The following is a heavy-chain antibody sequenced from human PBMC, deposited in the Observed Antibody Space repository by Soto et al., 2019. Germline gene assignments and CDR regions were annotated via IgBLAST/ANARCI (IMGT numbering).Heavy chain of an antibody. CDR3: AKPPGFNNVVSAYFDY. CDR2: ISASAITT. D-gene: IGHD2-15*01. J-gene: IGHJ4*02. CDR1: GFTFSAYA. V-gene: IGHV3-23*04. Sequence: EVQLVDSGGGLVQPGASLRLSCAGSGFTFSAYAMSWVRQAPGKGLEWVSSISASAITTYNTDSVRGRFTISRDNSRNTVYLQMNSRCAEDTAVYFCAKPPGFNNVVSAYFDYWGGGTRVTVSS.